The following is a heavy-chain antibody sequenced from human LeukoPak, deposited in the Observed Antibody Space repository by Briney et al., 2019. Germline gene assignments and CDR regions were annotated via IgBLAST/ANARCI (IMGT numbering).Heavy chain of an antibody. V-gene: IGHV4-59*01. Sequence: SETLSLTCTVSGGSISNNYWSWISQPPGRRLEWSGFIHYSVTTAYNPSLESRCTMSLDTSKSQFSLKLSSVTAADTAVYYCARLGYCSGGHCHPDSWGQGTLVTVSS. CDR3: ARLGYCSGGHCHPDS. CDR2: IHYSVTT. J-gene: IGHJ4*02. CDR1: GGSISNNY. D-gene: IGHD2-15*01.